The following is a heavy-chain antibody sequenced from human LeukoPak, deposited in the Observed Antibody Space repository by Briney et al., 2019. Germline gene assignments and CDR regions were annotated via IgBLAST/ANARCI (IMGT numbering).Heavy chain of an antibody. V-gene: IGHV1-2*02. CDR2: INPNSGGT. D-gene: IGHD2-21*01. J-gene: IGHJ4*02. Sequence: ASVKVSCKASGYTFTGYYMHWVRQAPGQGLEWMGWINPNSGGTNYAQKFQGRVTMTRDTSISTAYMELSRLRSDDTAVYYCARLSLGWKGIDYWGQGTLVTVSS. CDR3: ARLSLGWKGIDY. CDR1: GYTFTGYY.